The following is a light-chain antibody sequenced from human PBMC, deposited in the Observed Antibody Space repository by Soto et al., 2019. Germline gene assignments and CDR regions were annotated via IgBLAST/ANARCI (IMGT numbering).Light chain of an antibody. V-gene: IGKV2-24*01. Sequence: EIVMTQTPLSSPVTLGQPASISCRSSQSLVHSNGHTYLSWLHQRPGQPPRLLIYEVFNRFSGVPDRVSGSGAGTDFTLRISRLEAEDVGVYYCMQATQSPTFGRGTKVDIK. CDR1: QSLVHSNGHTY. J-gene: IGKJ3*01. CDR2: EVF. CDR3: MQATQSPT.